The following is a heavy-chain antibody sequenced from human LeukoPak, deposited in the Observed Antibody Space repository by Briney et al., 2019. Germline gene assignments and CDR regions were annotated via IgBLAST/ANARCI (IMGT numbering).Heavy chain of an antibody. Sequence: SETLSLTCTVSGGSISSSNYYWGWIRQPPGKGLEWIGSIYYSGSAYYNPSLKSRVTISVDTSKNQFSLKLSSVTAADTAVYYCARDAGLYSYALDYWGQGTLVTVSS. D-gene: IGHD5-18*01. V-gene: IGHV4-39*02. CDR1: GGSISSSNYY. J-gene: IGHJ4*02. CDR3: ARDAGLYSYALDY. CDR2: IYYSGSA.